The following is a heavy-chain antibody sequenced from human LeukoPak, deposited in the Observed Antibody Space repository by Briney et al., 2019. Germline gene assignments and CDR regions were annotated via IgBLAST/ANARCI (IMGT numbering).Heavy chain of an antibody. CDR3: ARGYCSGGSCYHIKGAFDI. CDR2: IYHSGST. V-gene: IGHV4-38-2*01. D-gene: IGHD2-15*01. Sequence: SETLSLTCAVSGYSISSGYYWGWIRQPPGKGLEWIGSIYHSGSTYYNPSLKSQVTISVDTSKNQFSLKLSSVTAADTAVYYCARGYCSGGSCYHIKGAFDIWGQGTMVTVSS. CDR1: GYSISSGYY. J-gene: IGHJ3*02.